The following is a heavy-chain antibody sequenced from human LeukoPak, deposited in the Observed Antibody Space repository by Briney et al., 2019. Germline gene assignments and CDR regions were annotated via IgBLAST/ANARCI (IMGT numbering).Heavy chain of an antibody. CDR2: IRGSGSGSGSGM. Sequence: GGSLRLSCAASGFTFSDYMSWIRQAPGKGLEWVSNIRGSGSGSGSGMYYADSVKGRFTISRDNAKNSLYLQMSSLRAEDTAFYYCARDNNWGFDFWGQGALVTVSS. J-gene: IGHJ4*02. CDR3: ARDNNWGFDF. V-gene: IGHV3-11*04. CDR1: GFTFSDY. D-gene: IGHD7-27*01.